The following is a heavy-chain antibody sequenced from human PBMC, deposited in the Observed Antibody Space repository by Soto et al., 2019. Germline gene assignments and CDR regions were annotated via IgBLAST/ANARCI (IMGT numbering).Heavy chain of an antibody. D-gene: IGHD3-16*01. Sequence: QVQLVESGGGVVQPGASLRLSCVGSGFTFRSYVIHWVRQAPGKGLEWVALTSYDGSNKYYDDSVKGRFTISRDNSRETVDLHLDSLRLGGTALYYCAGRGTTGGMGVWGQGTLVSVSS. CDR3: AGRGTTGGMGV. J-gene: IGHJ4*02. CDR2: TSYDGSNK. CDR1: GFTFRSYV. V-gene: IGHV3-30*05.